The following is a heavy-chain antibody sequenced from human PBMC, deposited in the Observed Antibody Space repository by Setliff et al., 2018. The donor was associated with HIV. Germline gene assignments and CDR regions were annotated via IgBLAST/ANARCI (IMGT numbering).Heavy chain of an antibody. J-gene: IGHJ3*02. CDR2: IVPIFSTA. CDR1: GGTFSTYA. V-gene: IGHV1-69*05. CDR3: ARDPTRIVGASSPRYAFDI. Sequence: SVKVSCKASGGTFSTYAISWLRQAPGQGLEWMGGIVPIFSTANYAQKFQGRVTITTDESTSTAYMDLSSLRSEDTAVYYCARDPTRIVGASSPRYAFDIWGQGTMVT. D-gene: IGHD1-26*01.